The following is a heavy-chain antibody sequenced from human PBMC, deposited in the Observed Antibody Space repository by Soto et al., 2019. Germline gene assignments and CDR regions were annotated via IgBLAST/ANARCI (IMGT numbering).Heavy chain of an antibody. CDR2: IDPSDSYT. CDR3: ASHHGWFDAFDI. D-gene: IGHD6-19*01. J-gene: IGHJ3*02. CDR1: GYSFTSYW. V-gene: IGHV5-10-1*01. Sequence: PGESLKISCKGSGYSFTSYWISWVRQMPGKGLDWMGRIDPSDSYTNYSPSFQGHVTISADKSISTAYLQWSSLKASDNAMYYCASHHGWFDAFDIWGQGTMVTVSS.